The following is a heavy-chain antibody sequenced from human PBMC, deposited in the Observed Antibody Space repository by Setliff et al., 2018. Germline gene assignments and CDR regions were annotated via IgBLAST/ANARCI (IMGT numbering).Heavy chain of an antibody. CDR3: VRTDYSDGRYSMDV. J-gene: IGHJ6*03. Sequence: TLSLTCAVSGDSISSGNWWSWVRQPPEKGLEWIGEINHSGNTNYNPSLKSRVTISVDKSTNQFSLKLNSVTAADTAVYYCVRTDYSDGRYSMDVWGKGATVTVSS. D-gene: IGHD6-19*01. CDR2: INHSGNT. CDR1: GDSISSGNW. V-gene: IGHV4-4*02.